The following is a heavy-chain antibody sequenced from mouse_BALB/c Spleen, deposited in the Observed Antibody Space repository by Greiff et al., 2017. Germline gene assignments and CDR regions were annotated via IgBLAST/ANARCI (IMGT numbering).Heavy chain of an antibody. D-gene: IGHD2-14*01. V-gene: IGHV2-2*02. CDR1: GFSLTSYG. J-gene: IGHJ3*01. CDR3: ARNRNYRYDGGFAY. CDR2: IWSGGST. Sequence: VQLQESGPGLVQPSQSLSITCTVSGFSLTSYGVHWVRQSPGKGLEWLGVIWSGGSTDYNAAFISRLSISKDNSKSQVFFKMNSLQANDTAIYYCARNRNYRYDGGFAYWGQGTLVTVSA.